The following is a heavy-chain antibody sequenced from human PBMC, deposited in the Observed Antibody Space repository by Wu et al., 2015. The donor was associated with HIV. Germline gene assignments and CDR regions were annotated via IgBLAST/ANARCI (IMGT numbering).Heavy chain of an antibody. CDR2: IIPIFGTA. CDR3: ARDMALRYSDYYYGMDV. J-gene: IGHJ6*02. V-gene: IGHV1-69*12. CDR1: GGTFNNYA. D-gene: IGHD3-9*01. Sequence: QVQLVQSGAEVKKPGSSVKVSCKASGGTFNNYAISWLRQAPGQGLEWMGGIIPIFGTANYAQKFQGRVTIIADESTSTAYMELSSLRSEDTAVYYCARDMALRYSDYYYGMDVWGQGTTVTVS.